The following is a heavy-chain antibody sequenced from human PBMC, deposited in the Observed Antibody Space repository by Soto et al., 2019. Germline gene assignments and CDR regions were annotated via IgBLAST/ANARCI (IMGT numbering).Heavy chain of an antibody. CDR1: GFTFSNYW. D-gene: IGHD1-26*01. V-gene: IGHV3-74*01. CDR2: INSDGSST. Sequence: EVQLVESGGGLVQPGGSLRLSCVASGFTFSNYWMHWVRQAPGKGQVWVSRINSDGSSTSYAESVKGRFTISRDNAKNTLYLQMNSLRGEDTGVYYCARGIVGAPRSTFDIWGLGTMVIVSS. CDR3: ARGIVGAPRSTFDI. J-gene: IGHJ3*02.